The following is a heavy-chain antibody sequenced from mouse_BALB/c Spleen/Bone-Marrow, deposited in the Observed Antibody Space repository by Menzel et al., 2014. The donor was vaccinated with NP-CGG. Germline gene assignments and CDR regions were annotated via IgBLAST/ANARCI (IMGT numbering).Heavy chain of an antibody. CDR3: ARGWLLSWFAY. J-gene: IGHJ3*01. D-gene: IGHD2-3*01. CDR1: GYTFSDYN. Sequence: EVQLQQSGPELVKPGASVKISCKASGYTFSDYNMHWVKQSHGKSLEWIGNIYPYNGGTGYNRKFKREATLTVDNSSSTAYMELRSLTSEDSAVYHCARGWLLSWFAYWGQGLWSLSLQ. CDR2: IYPYNGGT. V-gene: IGHV1S29*02.